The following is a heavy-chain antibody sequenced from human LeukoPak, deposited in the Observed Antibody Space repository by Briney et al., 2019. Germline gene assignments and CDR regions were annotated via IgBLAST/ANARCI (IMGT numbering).Heavy chain of an antibody. D-gene: IGHD2-21*02. CDR1: GYTFTGYY. V-gene: IGHV1-2*02. CDR3: ARDLLKLTAGYYYMDV. J-gene: IGHJ6*03. CDR2: INPNSGGT. Sequence: GASVKVSCKASGYTFTGYYMHWVRQAPGQGLEWMGWINPNSGGTNYAQKFQGRVTMTRDTSISTAYMELSRLRSDDTAVYYCARDLLKLTAGYYYMDVWGKGTTVTVSS.